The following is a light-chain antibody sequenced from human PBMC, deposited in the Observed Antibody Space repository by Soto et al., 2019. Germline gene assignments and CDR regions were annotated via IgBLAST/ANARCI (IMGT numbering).Light chain of an antibody. CDR3: QQYASAPLT. CDR2: GAF. J-gene: IGKJ4*01. CDR1: QTVSKNY. V-gene: IGKV3-20*01. Sequence: EIVLTQSPGTLSLSPGERATLSCRASQTVSKNYLAWFQQNSGQAPRLLISGAFNRATGIPDRFSGSGTGTDFTLIIIRLEPEDFTMYYCQQYASAPLTFGGGTKVEIK.